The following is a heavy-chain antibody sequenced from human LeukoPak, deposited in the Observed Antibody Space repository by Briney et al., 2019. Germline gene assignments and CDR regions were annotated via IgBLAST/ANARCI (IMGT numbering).Heavy chain of an antibody. Sequence: GGSLRLSCAASGFTFSDYYMSWIRQAPGKGLEWVSYISSSSSYTNYADSVKGRFTISRDNAKNSLYLQMNSLRAEDTAVYYCARTHGYSYGYGYWGQGTLVTVSS. D-gene: IGHD5-18*01. CDR1: GFTFSDYY. CDR3: ARTHGYSYGYGY. J-gene: IGHJ4*02. CDR2: ISSSSSYT. V-gene: IGHV3-11*06.